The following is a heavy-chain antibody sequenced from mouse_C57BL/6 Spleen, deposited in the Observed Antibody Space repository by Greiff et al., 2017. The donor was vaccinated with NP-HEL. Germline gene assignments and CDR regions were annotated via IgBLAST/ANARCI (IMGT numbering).Heavy chain of an antibody. CDR3: TKRRGDVFDY. V-gene: IGHV14-1*01. CDR2: IDPEDGDT. CDR1: GFNIKDYY. J-gene: IGHJ2*01. D-gene: IGHD3-3*01. Sequence: VQLQQSGAELVRPGASVKLSCTASGFNIKDYYMHWVKQRPEQGLEWIGRIDPEDGDTEYAPKFQGKATMTAGTSSNTAYLQLSSLTSEDTAVYYCTKRRGDVFDYWGQGTTLTVSS.